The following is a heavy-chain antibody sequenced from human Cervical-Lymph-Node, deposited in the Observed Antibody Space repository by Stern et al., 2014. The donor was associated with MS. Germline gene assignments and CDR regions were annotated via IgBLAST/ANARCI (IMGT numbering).Heavy chain of an antibody. CDR2: MNPNRGNT. Sequence: VQLVESGAEVKKPGASVKVSCKASGYTFTSYDINWVRQATGQGLEWMGWMNPNRGNTGYAQKFKGRVTITRNTSISTAYMELSSLRSEDTAVYYCARTKFRYGDYALDYWGQGTLVTVSS. CDR3: ARTKFRYGDYALDY. V-gene: IGHV1-8*01. D-gene: IGHD4-17*01. J-gene: IGHJ4*02. CDR1: GYTFTSYD.